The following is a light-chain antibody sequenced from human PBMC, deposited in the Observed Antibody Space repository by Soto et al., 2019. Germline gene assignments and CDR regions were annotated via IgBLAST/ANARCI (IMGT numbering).Light chain of an antibody. CDR3: QQYDSWPFT. CDR2: DIS. V-gene: IGKV3-15*01. CDR1: QDVTTN. J-gene: IGKJ5*01. Sequence: MTQSPATLSFSPGGGATLSFRAAQDVTTNFSWYQLRHGQPPRLLIYDISTRATGVPARFSGSRSGTEFTLTISGLQAEDVALYCSQQYDSWPFTFGPGTRLEI.